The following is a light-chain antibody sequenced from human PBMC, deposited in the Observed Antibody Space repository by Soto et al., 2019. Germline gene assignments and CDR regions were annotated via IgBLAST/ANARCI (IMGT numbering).Light chain of an antibody. CDR2: DVN. Sequence: QSALTQPASVSGSPGQSITISCTGTSSDVGGYNFVSWYQQHPGKAPKLMIYDVNRRPSGVSNRFSGSKSGNTASLPISGLQAEDEAGYYCSSYTRSSTLVFGGGTKLTVL. V-gene: IGLV2-14*01. CDR3: SSYTRSSTLV. CDR1: SSDVGGYNF. J-gene: IGLJ2*01.